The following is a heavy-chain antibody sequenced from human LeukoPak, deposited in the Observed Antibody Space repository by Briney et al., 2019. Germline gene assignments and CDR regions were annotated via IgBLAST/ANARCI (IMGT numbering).Heavy chain of an antibody. D-gene: IGHD2-15*01. CDR3: AKDLADRYSLEY. J-gene: IGHJ4*02. CDR2: TNYDGSDR. Sequence: GGSLRLSCAASGFTFRNYAMYWARQAPGKGLEWVAFTNYDGSDRCYAETVRGRFTVSRDNSKNTPYLQMNSLRTEDAAVYYCAKDLADRYSLEYWGQGTMVTVPS. CDR1: GFTFRNYA. V-gene: IGHV3-30*02.